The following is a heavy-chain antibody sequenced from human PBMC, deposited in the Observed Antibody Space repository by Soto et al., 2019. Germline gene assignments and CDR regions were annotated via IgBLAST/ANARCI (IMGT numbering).Heavy chain of an antibody. J-gene: IGHJ5*02. CDR3: AREASPVMASNWFDP. V-gene: IGHV4-59*01. CDR2: IYYSGST. D-gene: IGHD2-21*01. CDR1: GGSISRYY. Sequence: PSETLSLTCTVSGGSISRYYWSWIRQPPGKGLEWIGYIYYSGSTNYNPSLKSRVTISVDTSKNQFSLKLSSVTAADTAVYYCAREASPVMASNWFDPWGQGTLVTVSS.